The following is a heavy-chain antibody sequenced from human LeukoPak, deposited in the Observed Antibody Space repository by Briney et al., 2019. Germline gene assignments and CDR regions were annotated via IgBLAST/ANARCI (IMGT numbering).Heavy chain of an antibody. CDR1: GGSISSYY. CDR3: ARETPREGFDY. V-gene: IGHV4-59*01. CDR2: IYYSGST. J-gene: IGHJ4*02. Sequence: PSETLSLTCTVSGGSISSYYWSWIRQPPGKGLEWIGYIYYSGSTNYNPSLKSRVTISVDTSKNQFSLKLSSVTAADTAVYYCARETPREGFDYWGQGTLVTVSS. D-gene: IGHD1-26*01.